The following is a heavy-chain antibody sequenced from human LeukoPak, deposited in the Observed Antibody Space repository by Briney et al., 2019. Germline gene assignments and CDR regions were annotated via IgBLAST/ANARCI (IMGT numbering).Heavy chain of an antibody. Sequence: GGSLILSCAASGFTFNSYAMSWVRQAPGKGLAWVSTIASSGDSTSYADSVRGRFTISRDNSNNTLYLQMITLRAEDTAVYYCAKEENIVPEPHDAFDIWGQGTMVTVSS. CDR2: IASSGDST. J-gene: IGHJ3*02. CDR3: AKEENIVPEPHDAFDI. D-gene: IGHD2-2*01. V-gene: IGHV3-23*01. CDR1: GFTFNSYA.